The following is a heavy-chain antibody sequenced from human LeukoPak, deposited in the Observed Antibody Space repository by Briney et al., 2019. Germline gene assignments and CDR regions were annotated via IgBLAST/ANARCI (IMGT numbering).Heavy chain of an antibody. J-gene: IGHJ4*02. CDR1: GFTFSSYA. Sequence: GGSLRLSCAASGFTFSSYAMSWVRQAPGKGLEWVGRIKSKTDGGTTDYAAPVKGRFTISRDDSKNTLYLQMNSLKTEDTAVYYCTTDLPTVTTGYFDYWGQGTLVTVSS. D-gene: IGHD4-17*01. CDR2: IKSKTDGGTT. V-gene: IGHV3-15*01. CDR3: TTDLPTVTTGYFDY.